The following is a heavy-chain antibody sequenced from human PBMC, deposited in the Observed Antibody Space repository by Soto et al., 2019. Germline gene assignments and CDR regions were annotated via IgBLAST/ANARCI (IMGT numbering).Heavy chain of an antibody. CDR2: ISSSASHI. CDR3: ARGYTGYCSGCTCYWLDP. D-gene: IGHD2-15*01. V-gene: IGHV3-21*01. Sequence: EVQLVESGGGLVKPGGSLRLSCAASGFSFSSYSMNWVRQAPGKGLEWVSSISSSASHINYADSVKGRFTISRDNAKKSLYLQMNSLRAEDTAVYYCARGYTGYCSGCTCYWLDPWGQRTLVTVSS. J-gene: IGHJ5*02. CDR1: GFSFSSYS.